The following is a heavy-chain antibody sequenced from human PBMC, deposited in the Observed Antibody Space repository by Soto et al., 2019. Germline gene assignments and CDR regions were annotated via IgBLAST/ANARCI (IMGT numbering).Heavy chain of an antibody. J-gene: IGHJ4*02. CDR1: GFTFSTYT. CDR2: IGADGVTT. CDR3: AKKQKLSAGDVFFDY. Sequence: DVELLESGGGLVQPGGSLRLSCAASGFTFSTYTMSWVRHLPGMGLEWVSVIGADGVTTYFADSVKGRFTISRDNFKNTMSQQMNSLRAEDTAVYYCAKKQKLSAGDVFFDYWGQGTPVTVSS. V-gene: IGHV3-23*01. D-gene: IGHD6-13*01.